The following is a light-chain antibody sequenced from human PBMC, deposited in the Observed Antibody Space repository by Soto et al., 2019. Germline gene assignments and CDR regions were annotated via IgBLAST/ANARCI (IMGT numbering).Light chain of an antibody. V-gene: IGLV2-23*01. J-gene: IGLJ2*01. CDR3: CSSSYNVV. CDR2: EGT. CDR1: SSHVGSYNF. Sequence: QSALTQPASVSGSPGQSITISCSRTSSHVGSYNFVSWYQQHPGKAPKLLIHEGTKRTSGVSNRFSGYQSDNTASLTISGLQDEDEADYYCCSSSYNVVFGKGTKVTV.